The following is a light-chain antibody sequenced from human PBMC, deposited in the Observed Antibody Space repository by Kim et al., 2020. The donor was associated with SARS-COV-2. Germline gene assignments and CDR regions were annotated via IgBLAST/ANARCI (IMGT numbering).Light chain of an antibody. V-gene: IGKV3-11*01. CDR2: DVS. Sequence: PGERVTVACRASRNGNSRFGWYQQIPGQAPRLLLYDVSSRASGVPARFSGSGYGTDFTLTISSLEPEDSAVYYCQHREWWPLTFGGGTKVDIK. CDR3: QHREWWPLT. J-gene: IGKJ4*01. CDR1: RNGNSR.